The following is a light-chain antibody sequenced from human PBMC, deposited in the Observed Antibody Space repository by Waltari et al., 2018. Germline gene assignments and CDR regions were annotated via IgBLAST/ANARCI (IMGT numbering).Light chain of an antibody. J-gene: IGKJ5*01. CDR2: WAA. V-gene: IGKV4-1*01. CDR1: PTILKGSYNNND. CDR3: QQVYSSPIT. Sequence: DIVITQSPDSLAVSLGERATRNRKPTPTILKGSYNNNDLAWYQQKPGQPPKLLIDWAATRGSWVPERFSGSGSGTDCTLTISSLQGEDGAVYYCQQVYSSPITFGQGTRLEIK.